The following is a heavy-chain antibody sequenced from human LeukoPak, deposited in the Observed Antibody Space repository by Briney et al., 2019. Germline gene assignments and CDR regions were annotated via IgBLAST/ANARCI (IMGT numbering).Heavy chain of an antibody. CDR2: ISAYNGNT. CDR1: GGTFSSYA. J-gene: IGHJ6*03. V-gene: IGHV1-18*01. D-gene: IGHD3-3*01. Sequence: ASVKVSCKASGGTFSSYAISWVRQAPGQGLEWMGWISAYNGNTNYAQKLQGRVTMTTDTSTSTAYMELRSLRSDDTAVYYCARVSPERFDFWSGYYYYYYMDVWGKGTTVTVSS. CDR3: ARVSPERFDFWSGYYYYYYMDV.